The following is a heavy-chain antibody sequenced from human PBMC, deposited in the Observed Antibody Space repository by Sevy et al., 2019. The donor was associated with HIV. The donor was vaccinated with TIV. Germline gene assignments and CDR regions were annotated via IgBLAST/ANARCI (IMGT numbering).Heavy chain of an antibody. V-gene: IGHV4-59*01. CDR2: IYFTGNT. J-gene: IGHJ4*02. CDR1: SGSFSDFY. Sequence: SETLSLTCTVYSGSFSDFYWNWIRQSPGKGLEWIGNIYFTGNTDYSPSLKSRVTLSLDTSKSQFSLTLKSVTAADTAIYFCARDSTTRPRVLDYWGQGTLVTVSS. CDR3: ARDSTTRPRVLDY. D-gene: IGHD1-1*01.